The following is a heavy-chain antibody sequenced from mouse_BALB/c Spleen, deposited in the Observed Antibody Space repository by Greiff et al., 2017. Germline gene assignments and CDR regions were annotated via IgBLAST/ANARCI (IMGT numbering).Heavy chain of an antibody. CDR2: ISYSGST. Sequence: EVQLQESGPGLVKPSQSLSLTCTVTGYSITSDYAWNWIRQFPGNKLEWMGYISYSGSTSYNPSLKSRISITRDTSKNQFFLQLNSVTTEDTATYYCARDGYVSFAYWGQGTLVTVSA. CDR1: GYSITSDYA. CDR3: ARDGYVSFAY. J-gene: IGHJ3*01. V-gene: IGHV3-2*02. D-gene: IGHD2-2*01.